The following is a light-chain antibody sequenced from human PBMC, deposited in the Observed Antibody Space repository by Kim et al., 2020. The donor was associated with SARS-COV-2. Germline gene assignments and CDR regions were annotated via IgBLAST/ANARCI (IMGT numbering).Light chain of an antibody. J-gene: IGLJ3*02. CDR2: YDR. CDR1: NSGSKS. CDR3: QVWDSSSDHRV. Sequence: APGKTARITCGGTNSGSKSVHWYQQKPGQAPVLVIHYDRDRPSGIPERFSGSNSGNTATLTISRVEAGDEADYYCQVWDSSSDHRVFGGGTQLTVL. V-gene: IGLV3-21*04.